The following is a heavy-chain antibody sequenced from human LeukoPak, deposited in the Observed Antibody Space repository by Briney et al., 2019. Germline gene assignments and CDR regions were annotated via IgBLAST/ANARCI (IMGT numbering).Heavy chain of an antibody. J-gene: IGHJ4*02. D-gene: IGHD3-16*01. CDR3: VRGRRSYGFDH. CDR1: GFTVSSNY. Sequence: PGGSLRLSCAASGFTVSSNYMSWVRQAPGKGLEWVSVIYSGGSTYYADSVKGRFTISRDNSKNTLYLQMNSLRAEDTAVYYCVRGRRSYGFDHWGQGTLVTVSS. V-gene: IGHV3-66*01. CDR2: IYSGGST.